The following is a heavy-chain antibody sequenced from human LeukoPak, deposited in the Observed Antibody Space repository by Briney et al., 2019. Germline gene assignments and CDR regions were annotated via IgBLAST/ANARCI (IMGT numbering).Heavy chain of an antibody. Sequence: SVKVSCKASGGTFSSYAISWVRQAPGQGLEWMGGIIPIFGTANYAQKFQERVTITRDMSTSTAYMELSSLRSEDTAVYYCAADERSYSGRYYYYYGMDVWGQGTTVTVSS. CDR3: AADERSYSGRYYYYYGMDV. D-gene: IGHD1-26*01. CDR2: IIPIFGTA. CDR1: GGTFSSYA. V-gene: IGHV1-69*05. J-gene: IGHJ6*02.